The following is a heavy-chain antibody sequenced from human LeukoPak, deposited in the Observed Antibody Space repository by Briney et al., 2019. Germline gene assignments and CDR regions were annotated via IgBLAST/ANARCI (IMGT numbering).Heavy chain of an antibody. Sequence: SVTLSLTCAVSGGSFSGYYWTWIRPPPGKGLEWIGEINHSGSANYNPSLKSRVTISLDTSKNQFSLKLSSVTAADTAVYYCARGQGTVTTHWGQGTLVTVSS. J-gene: IGHJ4*02. CDR3: ARGQGTVTTH. V-gene: IGHV4-34*01. CDR1: GGSFSGYY. D-gene: IGHD4-17*01. CDR2: INHSGSA.